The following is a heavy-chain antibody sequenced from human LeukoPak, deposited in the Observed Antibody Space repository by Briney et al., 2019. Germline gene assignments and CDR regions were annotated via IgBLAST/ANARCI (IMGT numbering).Heavy chain of an antibody. D-gene: IGHD5-24*01. J-gene: IGHJ4*02. CDR2: IYYSGRT. CDR3: ARGGDGYNPRPAPGRFDY. V-gene: IGHV4-31*03. CDR1: GGSISSGGYY. Sequence: PSETLSLTCTVSGGSISSGGYYRSWIRQHPGKGLEWIGYIYYSGRTYYNPSLKSRVTISVDTSKNQFSLKLSSVTAADTAVYYCARGGDGYNPRPAPGRFDYWGQGTLVTVSS.